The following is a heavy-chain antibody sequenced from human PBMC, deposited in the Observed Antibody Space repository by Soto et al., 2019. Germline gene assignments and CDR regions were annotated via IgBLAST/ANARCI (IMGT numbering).Heavy chain of an antibody. CDR2: INPDNGNT. J-gene: IGHJ5*02. CDR3: ARGIATGQLDP. CDR1: GYTFTRYT. Sequence: SLKVSCKASGYTFTRYTMNWVRQAPGQRLEWMGWINPDNGNTKSSQKFQDRVIITRDTSASTAYMDLSSLRSEDTAVYYCARGIATGQLDPWGQGTLVTVSS. V-gene: IGHV1-3*01. D-gene: IGHD2-15*01.